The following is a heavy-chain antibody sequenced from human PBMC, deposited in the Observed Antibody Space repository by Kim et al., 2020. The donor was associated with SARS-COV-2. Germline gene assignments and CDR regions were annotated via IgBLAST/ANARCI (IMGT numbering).Heavy chain of an antibody. CDR3: ASSRDGYLIPFDY. CDR2: ISSSGSTI. V-gene: IGHV3-48*03. Sequence: GGSLRLSCAASGFTFSSYEMNWVRQAPGKGLEWVSYISSSGSTIYYADSVKGRFTISRDNAKNSLYLQMNSLRAEDTAVYYCASSRDGYLIPFDYWGQGTLVTVSS. CDR1: GFTFSSYE. D-gene: IGHD2-15*01. J-gene: IGHJ4*02.